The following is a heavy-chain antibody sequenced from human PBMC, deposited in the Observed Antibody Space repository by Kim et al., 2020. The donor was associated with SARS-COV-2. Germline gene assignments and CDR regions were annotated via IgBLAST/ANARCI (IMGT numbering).Heavy chain of an antibody. D-gene: IGHD3-22*01. Sequence: ASVKVSCKVSGYTLTELYMHWLRQAPGKGLEWLGGFDPEDGETIYAQRFQGRVTMTEDTSTDTAYMELSSLRSEDTAVYYWAPATYYCESSGYRYGMDVGGQGTTVTVSS. V-gene: IGHV1-24*01. J-gene: IGHJ6*02. CDR1: GYTLTELY. CDR2: FDPEDGET. CDR3: APATYYCESSGYRYGMDV.